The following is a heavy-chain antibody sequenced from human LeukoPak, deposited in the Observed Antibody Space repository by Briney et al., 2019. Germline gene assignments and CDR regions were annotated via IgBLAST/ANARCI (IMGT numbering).Heavy chain of an antibody. CDR3: AAVAGLGNAFDI. Sequence: ASVKVSCKASGYTFTGYYMHWVRQAPGQGPEWMGWINPNSGGTNYAQKFQGRVAMTRDTSISTAYMELSRLRSDDTAVYYCAAVAGLGNAFDIWGQGTMVTVSS. J-gene: IGHJ3*02. CDR2: INPNSGGT. CDR1: GYTFTGYY. V-gene: IGHV1-2*02. D-gene: IGHD6-19*01.